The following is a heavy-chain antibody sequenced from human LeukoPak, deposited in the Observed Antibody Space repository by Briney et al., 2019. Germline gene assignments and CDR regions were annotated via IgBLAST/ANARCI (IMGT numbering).Heavy chain of an antibody. V-gene: IGHV3-23*01. D-gene: IGHD3-22*01. Sequence: GSLRLSCAASGFTFSSYAMSWVRQAPGGGLEWVSAISGSGGSTYYTDSVKGRFTISRDNSKNTLYLQMNSLRVEDTAIYYCAKAYYYDSTGSIDAFDIWGQGTMVTVSS. CDR3: AKAYYYDSTGSIDAFDI. CDR1: GFTFSSYA. J-gene: IGHJ3*02. CDR2: ISGSGGST.